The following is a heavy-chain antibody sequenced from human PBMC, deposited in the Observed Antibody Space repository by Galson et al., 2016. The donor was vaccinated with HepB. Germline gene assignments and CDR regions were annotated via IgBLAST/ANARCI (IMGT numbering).Heavy chain of an antibody. CDR1: GYIFTSNG. J-gene: IGHJ3*02. CDR2: ISTYSGNT. Sequence: SVKVSCKASGYIFTSNGISWVRQAPGQGLEWMGWISTYSGNTNYAQNLQGRVTLTTDTSTSTAYMELRSLRSDDTALYYCARDVQYAFKMWGQGTMVTVSS. CDR3: ARDVQYAFKM. V-gene: IGHV1-18*04.